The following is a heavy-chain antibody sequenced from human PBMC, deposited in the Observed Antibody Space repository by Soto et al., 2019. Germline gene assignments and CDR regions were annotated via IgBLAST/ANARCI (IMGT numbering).Heavy chain of an antibody. V-gene: IGHV3-30-3*01. CDR2: SSYDGSNK. J-gene: IGHJ4*02. CDR1: GFTFSSDA. Sequence: QVQLVESGGGVVQPGRSLRLSCAASGFTFSSDATHCVRQAPGKGLEWVAVSSYDGSNKYYADSVKGRFTISRDNSKKTLYLQMNSLRAEDTAVYYCARERLWIDYWGQGTLVTVFS. D-gene: IGHD2-21*01. CDR3: ARERLWIDY.